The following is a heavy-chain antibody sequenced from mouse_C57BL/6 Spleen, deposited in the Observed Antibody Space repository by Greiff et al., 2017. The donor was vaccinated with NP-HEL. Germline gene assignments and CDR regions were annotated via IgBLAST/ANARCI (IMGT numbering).Heavy chain of an antibody. CDR1: GYTFTDYN. CDR2: INPNNGGT. Sequence: EVQLQQSGPELVKPGASVKIPCKASGYTFTDYNMDWVKQSHGKSLEWIGDINPNNGGTIYNQKFKGKATLTVDKSSSTAYMELRSLTSEDTAVYYCARRGYYYGSSLCAYWGQGTLVTVSA. V-gene: IGHV1-18*01. J-gene: IGHJ3*01. D-gene: IGHD1-1*01. CDR3: ARRGYYYGSSLCAY.